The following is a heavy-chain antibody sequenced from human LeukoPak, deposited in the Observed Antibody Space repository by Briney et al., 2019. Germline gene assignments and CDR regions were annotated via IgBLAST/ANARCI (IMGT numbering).Heavy chain of an antibody. V-gene: IGHV4-39*07. CDR2: IYYSGST. D-gene: IGHD3-10*01. Sequence: SETMSLTCIVSGGSISSSDYYWGWIRQPPGKGLEWIGSIYYSGSTDYNPSLKSRVTISVDTSENQFSLRLSSVTAADTAVYYCARAKYYYGSGSPYYFDYWGQGTLVTVSS. CDR1: GGSISSSDYY. J-gene: IGHJ4*02. CDR3: ARAKYYYGSGSPYYFDY.